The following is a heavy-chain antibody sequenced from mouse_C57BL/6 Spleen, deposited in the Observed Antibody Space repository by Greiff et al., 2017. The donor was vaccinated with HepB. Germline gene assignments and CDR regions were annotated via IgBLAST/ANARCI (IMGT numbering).Heavy chain of an antibody. V-gene: IGHV1-72*01. D-gene: IGHD2-1*01. CDR3: ARLRGNSPYAMDY. CDR2: IDPNSGGT. J-gene: IGHJ4*01. CDR1: GYTFTSYW. Sequence: QVQLKQPGAELVKPGASVKLSCKASGYTFTSYWMHWVKQRPGRGLEWIGRIDPNSGGTKYNEKFKSKATLTVDKPSSTAYMQLSSLTSEDSAVYDCARLRGNSPYAMDYWGQGTSVTVSS.